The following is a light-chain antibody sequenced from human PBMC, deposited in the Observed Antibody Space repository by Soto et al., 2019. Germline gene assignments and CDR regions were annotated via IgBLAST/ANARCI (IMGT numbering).Light chain of an antibody. Sequence: QSVLTQPASVSGSPGQSITISCTGTSSDVGGYNYVSWYQQYPGKAPKLMIYEVSNRPSGVSNRFSGSKSGNTASLTISGLQAEDEADYYCSSYTSSSTLRIGGGTKLTVL. CDR2: EVS. V-gene: IGLV2-14*01. CDR3: SSYTSSSTLR. J-gene: IGLJ2*01. CDR1: SSDVGGYNY.